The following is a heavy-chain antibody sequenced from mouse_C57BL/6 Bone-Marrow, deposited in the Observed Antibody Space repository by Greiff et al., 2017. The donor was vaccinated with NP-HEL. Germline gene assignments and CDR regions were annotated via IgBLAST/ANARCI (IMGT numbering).Heavy chain of an antibody. J-gene: IGHJ4*01. Sequence: EVQLVESGPELVKPGASVKIPCKASGYTFTDYNMDWVKQSHGKSLEWIGDINPNNGGTIYNQKFKGKATLTVDKSSSTAYMELRSLTSEDTAVYYCARYGFGRHYAMDYWGQGTSVTVSS. V-gene: IGHV1-18*01. CDR1: GYTFTDYN. CDR2: INPNNGGT. D-gene: IGHD1-2*01. CDR3: ARYGFGRHYAMDY.